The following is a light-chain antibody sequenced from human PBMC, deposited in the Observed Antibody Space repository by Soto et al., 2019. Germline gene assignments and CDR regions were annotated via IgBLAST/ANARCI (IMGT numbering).Light chain of an antibody. CDR1: QSVRSY. V-gene: IGKV3-11*01. CDR2: DAS. Sequence: EIVMTQSPATLSVSPGERATLSCRASQSVRSYLGCYQQKPGQAPRLLIFDASNRATGSPARFSGSGSGTDLTLTISGLEPEVFAVYYCQQYGSSSITFGQGTRLEIK. J-gene: IGKJ5*01. CDR3: QQYGSSSIT.